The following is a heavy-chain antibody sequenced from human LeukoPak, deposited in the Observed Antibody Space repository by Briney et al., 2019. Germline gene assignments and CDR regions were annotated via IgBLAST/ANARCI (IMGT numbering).Heavy chain of an antibody. V-gene: IGHV3-23*01. J-gene: IGHJ4*02. CDR3: AKIRLLLPFDY. CDR2: ISGSGGST. Sequence: GGSLRLSCAASGFSFSSYSMNWVRQAPGKGLEWVSAISGSGGSTYYADSVKGRFTTSRDNSKNTLYLQMNSLRAEDTAVYYCAKIRLLLPFDYWGQGTLVTVSS. CDR1: GFSFSSYS. D-gene: IGHD3-22*01.